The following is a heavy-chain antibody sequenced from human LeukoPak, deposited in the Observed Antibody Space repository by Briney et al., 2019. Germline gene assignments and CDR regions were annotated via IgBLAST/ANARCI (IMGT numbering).Heavy chain of an antibody. CDR1: GFTVSSNY. J-gene: IGHJ6*03. D-gene: IGHD6-6*01. V-gene: IGHV3-7*03. CDR2: IKQDGSEK. CDR3: ARKPVRGYYYYYYMDV. Sequence: PGGSLRLACAASGFTVSSNYMSWVRQAPGKGLEWVANIKQDGSEKYYVDSVKGRFTISRDNAKNSLYLQMNSLRAADTAVYYCARKPVRGYYYYYYMDVWGKGTTVTVSS.